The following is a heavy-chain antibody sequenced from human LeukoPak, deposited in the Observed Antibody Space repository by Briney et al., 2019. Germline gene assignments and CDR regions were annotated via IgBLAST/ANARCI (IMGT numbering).Heavy chain of an antibody. D-gene: IGHD3-22*01. CDR2: IYYSGST. Sequence: SETLSLTCTVAGVSISSSSYYWGRIRQPPGKGLEWIGSIYYSGSTYYNPSLKSRVTISVDTSKNQFSLKLSSVTAADTAVYYCARGDYDSSGYYFRLFDYWGQGTLVTVSS. CDR1: GVSISSSSYY. CDR3: ARGDYDSSGYYFRLFDY. V-gene: IGHV4-39*07. J-gene: IGHJ4*02.